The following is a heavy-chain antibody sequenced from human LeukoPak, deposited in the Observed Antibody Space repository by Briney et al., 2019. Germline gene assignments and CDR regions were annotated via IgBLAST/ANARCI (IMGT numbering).Heavy chain of an antibody. V-gene: IGHV3-30-3*01. D-gene: IGHD3-3*01. CDR2: ISYDGSNK. J-gene: IGHJ4*02. CDR1: GFTFSSYA. Sequence: GGSLRLSCAASGFTFSSYAMHWVRQAPGKGLEWVAVISYDGSNKYYADSVKGRFTISRDNAKNSLYLQMNSLRAEDTAVYYCARVRSEQELRFLEWLSPYYFDYWGQGTLVTVSS. CDR3: ARVRSEQELRFLEWLSPYYFDY.